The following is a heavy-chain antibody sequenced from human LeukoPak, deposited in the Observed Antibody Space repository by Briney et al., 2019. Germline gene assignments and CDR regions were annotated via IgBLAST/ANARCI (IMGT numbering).Heavy chain of an antibody. J-gene: IGHJ6*04. D-gene: IGHD3-10*01. CDR1: GYTFTSYG. CDR2: ISAYNGNT. CDR3: ARGIGRLTPMGGMDV. V-gene: IGHV1-18*04. Sequence: ASVKVSCKASGYTFTSYGISWVRQAPGQGLEWMGWISAYNGNTNYAQKLQGRVTMTTDTSTSTDYMELRSLRSDDTAVYYCARGIGRLTPMGGMDVWGKGTTVTVSS.